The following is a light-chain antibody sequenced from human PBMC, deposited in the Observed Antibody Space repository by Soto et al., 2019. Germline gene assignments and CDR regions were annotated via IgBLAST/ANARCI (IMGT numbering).Light chain of an antibody. J-gene: IGLJ1*01. CDR3: CSYAGTYKV. Sequence: QSVLTQPRSGSGSPGQSVAISCTGTSSDVGAYDYVSWYQQHPGKAPKLMIYDVSKRPSGVPDRFSGSKSGNTASLTISGLQAEDESDYYCCSYAGTYKVFGTGTKVTVL. CDR1: SSDVGAYDY. V-gene: IGLV2-11*01. CDR2: DVS.